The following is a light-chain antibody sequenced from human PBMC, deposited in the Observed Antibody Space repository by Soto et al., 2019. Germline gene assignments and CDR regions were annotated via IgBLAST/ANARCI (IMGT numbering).Light chain of an antibody. Sequence: ENVLTQSPGTLSLSPGERATLSCRASQSVSSYSLAWYQQKPGQAPRLVMYGTSNRATGIPDRFSGSGSGTDFTLTISRLEPEDFAAYYCQQYDSSPRTFGQGTQLDI. J-gene: IGKJ1*01. V-gene: IGKV3-20*01. CDR3: QQYDSSPRT. CDR1: QSVSSYS. CDR2: GTS.